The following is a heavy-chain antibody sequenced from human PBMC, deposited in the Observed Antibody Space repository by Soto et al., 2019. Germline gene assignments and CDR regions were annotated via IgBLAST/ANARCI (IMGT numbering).Heavy chain of an antibody. CDR2: IVVGSSNT. J-gene: IGHJ4*02. Sequence: GASVKVSCKASGFTFTSSAVQWVRQARGQRLEWIGWIVVGSSNTNYAQKFQERVTITRDMSTSTAYMELSSLRSEDTAVYYCAANDDYGGNEDDYWGQGTLVTVSS. CDR3: AANDDYGGNEDDY. V-gene: IGHV1-58*01. D-gene: IGHD4-17*01. CDR1: GFTFTSSA.